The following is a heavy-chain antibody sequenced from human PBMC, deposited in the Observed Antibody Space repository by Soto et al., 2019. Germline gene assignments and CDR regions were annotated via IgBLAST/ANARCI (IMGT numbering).Heavy chain of an antibody. CDR2: ISSSSSTI. CDR1: GFTFSSYS. J-gene: IGHJ6*03. D-gene: IGHD5-12*01. CDR3: ARDQPTYDSDYMDV. Sequence: GGSLRLSCAASGFTFSSYSMNWVRQAPGKGLEWVSYISSSSSTIYYADSVKGRFTISRDNAKNSLYLQMNSLRDEDTAVYYCARDQPTYDSDYMDVWGKGTTVTVSS. V-gene: IGHV3-48*02.